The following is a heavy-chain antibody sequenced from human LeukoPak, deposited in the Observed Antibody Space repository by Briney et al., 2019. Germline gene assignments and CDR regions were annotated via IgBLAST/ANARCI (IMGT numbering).Heavy chain of an antibody. J-gene: IGHJ4*02. V-gene: IGHV3-11*01. D-gene: IGHD5-12*01. CDR3: ARRIVAAGGYFDS. CDR1: GFIFSDHY. Sequence: GGSLRLSCAASGFIFSDHYMSWIRQAPGKGLEWISYITSSSSKMFYADSVKGRFTISRDNSKNSLFLQMDSLRVEDTAVYYCARRIVAAGGYFDSWGQGILVIVSS. CDR2: ITSSSSKM.